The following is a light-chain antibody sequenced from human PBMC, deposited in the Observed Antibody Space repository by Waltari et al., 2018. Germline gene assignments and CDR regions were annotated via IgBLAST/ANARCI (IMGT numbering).Light chain of an antibody. V-gene: IGKV3-20*01. J-gene: IGKJ5*01. Sequence: IVLTQSPGTLSLSPGERATLSCRASQSVSSSYLAWYQQKPGQAPRRLLYGASSRATGIPDRVSGSGSGTDFTLTISRLEPEDFAVYYCQQYGTSPSITFGQGTRLEIK. CDR1: QSVSSSY. CDR3: QQYGTSPSIT. CDR2: GAS.